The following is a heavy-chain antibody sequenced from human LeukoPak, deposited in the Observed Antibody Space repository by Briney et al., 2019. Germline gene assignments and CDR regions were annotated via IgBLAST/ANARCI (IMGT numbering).Heavy chain of an antibody. CDR1: GYSFTSYW. CDR2: IYPGDSDT. Sequence: GESLKISCKAAGYSFTSYWIGWVRQMPAKGLEWMGIIYPGDSDTRYSPSFHGQVTISADKSISTAYLQWSSLKASDTAMYYCALPCIAVAVGYWGQGTLVTVS. CDR3: ALPCIAVAVGY. D-gene: IGHD6-19*01. V-gene: IGHV5-51*01. J-gene: IGHJ4*02.